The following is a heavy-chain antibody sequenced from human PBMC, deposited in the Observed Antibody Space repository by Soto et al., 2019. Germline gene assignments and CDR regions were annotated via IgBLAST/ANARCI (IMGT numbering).Heavy chain of an antibody. CDR2: IIPIFGTA. CDR1: GGTFSSYA. Sequence: SVKVSCKASGGTFSSYAISWVRQAPGQGLEWMGGIIPIFGTANYAQKFQGRVTITAGESTSTAYMELSSLRSEDTAVYYCARARYCSGGSCYSYFDYWGQGTLVTAPQ. D-gene: IGHD2-15*01. V-gene: IGHV1-69*13. J-gene: IGHJ4*02. CDR3: ARARYCSGGSCYSYFDY.